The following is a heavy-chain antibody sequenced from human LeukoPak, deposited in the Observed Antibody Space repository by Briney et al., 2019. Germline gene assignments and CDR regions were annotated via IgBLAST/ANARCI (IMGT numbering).Heavy chain of an antibody. CDR1: GGSFSGYY. CDR2: INHSGST. Sequence: SETLSLTCAVYGGSFSGYYWSWIRQPPGKGLEWIGEINHSGSTNYNPSLKSRVTISVDTSKNQFSLKLSFVTAADTAVYYCARGTGYYNRWFDPWGQGTLVTVSS. J-gene: IGHJ5*02. CDR3: ARGTGYYNRWFDP. D-gene: IGHD3-9*01. V-gene: IGHV4-34*01.